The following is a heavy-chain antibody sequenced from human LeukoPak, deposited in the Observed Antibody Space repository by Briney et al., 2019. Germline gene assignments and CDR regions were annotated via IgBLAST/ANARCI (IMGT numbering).Heavy chain of an antibody. CDR1: GDSISSSSYY. V-gene: IGHV4-39*01. Sequence: SETLSLTCTVSGDSISSSSYYWGWIRQPPGKGLEWIGSIYYSGSTYYNPSLKSRVTISVDTSKNQFSLKLSSVTAADTAVYYCANKKQLAPAHFDYWGQGTLVTVSS. CDR2: IYYSGST. D-gene: IGHD6-13*01. J-gene: IGHJ4*02. CDR3: ANKKQLAPAHFDY.